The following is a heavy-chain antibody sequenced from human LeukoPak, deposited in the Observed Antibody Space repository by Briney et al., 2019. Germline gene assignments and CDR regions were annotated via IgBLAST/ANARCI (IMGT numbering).Heavy chain of an antibody. CDR3: AREGDYYDTSGTLDY. CDR1: GDSISSGSYY. CDR2: IYTSGST. J-gene: IGHJ4*02. D-gene: IGHD3-22*01. V-gene: IGHV4-61*02. Sequence: PSETLSLTCTASGDSISSGSYYWSWIRQPAGKGLEWIGRIYTSGSTNYNPSLKSRVTISVDTSKNQSSLKLSSVTAADTAVYYCAREGDYYDTSGTLDYWGQGTLVTVSS.